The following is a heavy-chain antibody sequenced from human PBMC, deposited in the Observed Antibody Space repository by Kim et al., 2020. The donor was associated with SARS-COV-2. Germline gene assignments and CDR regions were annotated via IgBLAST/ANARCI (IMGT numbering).Heavy chain of an antibody. CDR3: ARDLPNWTSDF. CDR2: ITGSSDYI. J-gene: IGHJ4*02. CDR1: GFIFSSYA. D-gene: IGHD1-1*01. Sequence: GSLRLSCTASGFIFSSYAMNWVRQAPGKGLEWVSSITGSSDYIHYADSVKGRFTISRDNAKNSLFLQMNSLRAEDTAVYFCARDLPNWTSDFWGQGILVAVSS. V-gene: IGHV3-21*04.